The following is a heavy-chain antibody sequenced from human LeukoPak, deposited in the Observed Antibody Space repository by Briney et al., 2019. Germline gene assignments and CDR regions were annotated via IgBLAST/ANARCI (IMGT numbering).Heavy chain of an antibody. CDR1: GGTFSSYA. V-gene: IGHV1-69*04. CDR2: IIPILGIA. J-gene: IGHJ4*02. Sequence: ASVEVSCKASGGTFSSYAISWVRQAPGQGLEWMGRIIPILGIANYAQKFQGRVTITADKSTSTAYMELSSLRSEDTAVYYCARVPYYYDSSGYYYGWGQGTLVTVSS. D-gene: IGHD3-22*01. CDR3: ARVPYYYDSSGYYYG.